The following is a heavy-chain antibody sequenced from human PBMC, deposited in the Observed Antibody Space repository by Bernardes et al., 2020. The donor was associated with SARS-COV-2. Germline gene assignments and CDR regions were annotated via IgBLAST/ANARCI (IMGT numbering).Heavy chain of an antibody. D-gene: IGHD2-2*01. CDR1: GFTFNTYV. J-gene: IGHJ4*02. Sequence: GGSLRLSCAASGFTFNTYVMSWVRQAPGKGLEWVSAISASSGGNTYYAESVKGRFTVSRDNSKNTLYLQMNSLRAEDTALYYCAKEYCSSTSCYGFGVDYWGQGTLVTVSS. CDR2: ISASSGGNT. V-gene: IGHV3-23*01. CDR3: AKEYCSSTSCYGFGVDY.